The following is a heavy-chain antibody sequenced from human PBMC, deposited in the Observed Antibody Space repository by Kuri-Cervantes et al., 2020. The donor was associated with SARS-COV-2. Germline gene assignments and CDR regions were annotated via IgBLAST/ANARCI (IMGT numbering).Heavy chain of an antibody. CDR2: ISFDGIDK. CDR3: AKEISTTGHRYFYGMDV. J-gene: IGHJ6*02. D-gene: IGHD2/OR15-2a*01. CDR1: GFTFSKYA. Sequence: GESLKISCAASGFTFSKYAVHWLRQAPGKGLELVAIISFDGIDKYYGDSVKGRFTISRDNSKNTLYLQMNSLRAEDTAVYYCAKEISTTGHRYFYGMDVWGQGTTVTVSS. V-gene: IGHV3-30*18.